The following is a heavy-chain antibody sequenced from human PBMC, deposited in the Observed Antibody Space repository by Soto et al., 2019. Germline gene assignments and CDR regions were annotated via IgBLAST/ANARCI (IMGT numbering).Heavy chain of an antibody. CDR3: AKDQYYDSSGYYYTHDAFDI. Sequence: EVQLLESGGGLVQPGGSLRLSCAASGFTFSSYAMSWVRQAPGKGLEWVSAISGSGGSTYYADSVKGRFTISRDNSKNTLYLQMNSLSAEDTAVYYCAKDQYYDSSGYYYTHDAFDIWGQGTMVTVSS. J-gene: IGHJ3*02. V-gene: IGHV3-23*01. CDR1: GFTFSSYA. D-gene: IGHD3-22*01. CDR2: ISGSGGST.